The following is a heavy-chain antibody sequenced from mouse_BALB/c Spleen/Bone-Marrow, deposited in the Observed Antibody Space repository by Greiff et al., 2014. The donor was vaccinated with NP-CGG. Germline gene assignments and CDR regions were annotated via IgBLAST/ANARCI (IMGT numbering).Heavy chain of an antibody. CDR3: AKHDTTVVVDY. J-gene: IGHJ2*01. Sequence: QVQLKEPGPGLVAPSQSLSITCTVSGFSLTDYGVSWIRQPPGKGLEWLGVIWGGGITYYNSTLKSRLSISKDSSKSQVFLKMNSLQTDDTAMYYCAKHDTTVVVDYWGQGTTLTVSS. CDR1: GFSLTDYG. CDR2: IWGGGIT. V-gene: IGHV2-6-5*01. D-gene: IGHD1-1*01.